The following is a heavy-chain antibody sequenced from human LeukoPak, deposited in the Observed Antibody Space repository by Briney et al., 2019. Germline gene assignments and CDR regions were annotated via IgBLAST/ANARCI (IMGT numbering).Heavy chain of an antibody. D-gene: IGHD3/OR15-3a*01. CDR1: GFTFSSYD. CDR2: IGTAGDT. CDR3: AKMGMRTGYYSGFDY. V-gene: IGHV3-13*01. J-gene: IGHJ4*02. Sequence: GGSLRLSCAASGFTFSSYDMHWVRQATGKGLEWVSAIGTAGDTYYPGSVKGRFTISRDNSKNTLYLQMNSLRAEDTAVYYCAKMGMRTGYYSGFDYWGQGTLVTVSS.